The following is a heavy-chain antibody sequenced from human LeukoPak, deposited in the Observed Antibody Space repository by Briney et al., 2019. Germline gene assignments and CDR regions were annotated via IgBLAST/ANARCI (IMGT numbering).Heavy chain of an antibody. Sequence: GGSLRLSRAASGFTFSSYAMSWVRQAPGKGLEWVSAISGSGGSTYYADSVKGRFTISRDNSKNTLYLQMNSLRAEDTAVYYCAKLIARGWYYFDYWGQGTLVTVSS. CDR3: AKLIARGWYYFDY. J-gene: IGHJ4*02. CDR1: GFTFSSYA. CDR2: ISGSGGST. D-gene: IGHD6-19*01. V-gene: IGHV3-23*01.